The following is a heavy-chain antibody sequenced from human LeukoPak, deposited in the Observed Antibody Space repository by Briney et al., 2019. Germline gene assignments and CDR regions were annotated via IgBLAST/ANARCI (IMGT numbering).Heavy chain of an antibody. CDR3: ARGKGSVAFDI. CDR2: IYYSGST. J-gene: IGHJ3*02. V-gene: IGHV4-59*01. Sequence: SETLSLTCTVSGGSISGFYWSWIRQPPGKGLEWIGYIYYSGSTNYNPSLKSRVTISLNTSKNQFSLKLSSVTAADTAVYYCARGKGSVAFDIWGQGTMVTVSS. CDR1: GGSISGFY.